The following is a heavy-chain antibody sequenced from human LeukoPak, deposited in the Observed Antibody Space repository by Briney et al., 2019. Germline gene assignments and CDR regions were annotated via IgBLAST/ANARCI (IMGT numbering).Heavy chain of an antibody. J-gene: IGHJ4*02. CDR2: INDSGGNT. D-gene: IGHD3-16*01. Sequence: GGSLRLSCAASGFTFRNYAMSWVRQAPGKGLEWVSTINDSGGNTYYADSVRGRFTISRDHSKNTLSLQMNSLRVEDTALYYCAKDLGALTYGEGFWGQGTLVTVSS. CDR1: GFTFRNYA. CDR3: AKDLGALTYGEGF. V-gene: IGHV3-23*01.